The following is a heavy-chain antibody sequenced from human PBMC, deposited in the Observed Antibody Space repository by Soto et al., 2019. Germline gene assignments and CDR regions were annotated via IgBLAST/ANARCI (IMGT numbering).Heavy chain of an antibody. CDR2: IIPILGIA. V-gene: IGHV1-69*02. D-gene: IGHD6-13*01. J-gene: IGHJ4*02. CDR3: ARGAIAAAVDY. Sequence: GASVKVSCKASGGTFSSYTISWVRQAPGQGLEWMGRIIPILGIANYAQKFQGRVTITADKSTSTAYMELSSLRSEDTAMYYCARGAIAAAVDYWGQGTLVTVSS. CDR1: GGTFSSYT.